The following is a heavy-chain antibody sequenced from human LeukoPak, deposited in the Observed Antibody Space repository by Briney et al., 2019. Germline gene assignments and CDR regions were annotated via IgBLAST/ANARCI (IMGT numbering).Heavy chain of an antibody. J-gene: IGHJ4*02. CDR1: GYTFTSYG. CDR2: IIPIFGTA. D-gene: IGHD3-22*01. Sequence: SVKVSCKASGYTFTSYGISWVRQAPGQGLEWMGGIIPIFGTANYAQKFQGRVTITADESTSTAYMELSSLRSEDTAVYYCARDRRTSSGYYLPPTDWGQGTLVTVSS. CDR3: ARDRRTSSGYYLPPTD. V-gene: IGHV1-69*13.